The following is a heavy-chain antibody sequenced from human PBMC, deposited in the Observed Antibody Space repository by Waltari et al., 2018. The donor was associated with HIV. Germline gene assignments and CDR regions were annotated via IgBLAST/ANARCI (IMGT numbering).Heavy chain of an antibody. CDR3: FYYMDV. CDR1: GYTFSSHA. Sequence: QVQLVQSGAEVKRAGASVRLSCKASGYTFSSHAVHWVRQAPGQSLEWMGWINAGKGDTKYSQKFQDRIIITRDTSATTAYMELSSLRYGGSATYFFFYYMDVWGKGTTVSVS. V-gene: IGHV1-3*01. J-gene: IGHJ6*03. CDR2: INAGKGDT.